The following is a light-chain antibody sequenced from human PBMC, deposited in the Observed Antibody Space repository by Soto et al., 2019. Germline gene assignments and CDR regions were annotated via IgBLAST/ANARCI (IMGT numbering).Light chain of an antibody. CDR1: SSDVGGYNY. CDR3: SSYTSSNTLV. J-gene: IGLJ2*01. CDR2: DVN. Sequence: QSVLTQPASVSGSPGQSITISCTGTSSDVGGYNYVSWYHQEPGKAPKLVIYDVNNRPSGVSNRFSGSKSGNTASLTISGLQAEDEADYYCSSYTSSNTLVFGGGTQLTVL. V-gene: IGLV2-14*01.